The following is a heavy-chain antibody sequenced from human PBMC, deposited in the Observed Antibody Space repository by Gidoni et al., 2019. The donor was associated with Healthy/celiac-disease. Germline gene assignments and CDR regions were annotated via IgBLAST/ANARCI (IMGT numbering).Heavy chain of an antibody. V-gene: IGHV3-48*01. CDR2: ISSSSSTI. D-gene: IGHD6-19*01. Sequence: EVQLVESGGGLVQPGGSLRLSCAASGFHFSSYSMNWVRQAPGKGLEWVSYISSSSSTIYYADSVKGRFTISRDNAKNSLYLQMNSLRAEDTAVYYCARARYSSGWDYYYYMDVWGKGTTVTVSS. CDR3: ARARYSSGWDYYYYMDV. CDR1: GFHFSSYS. J-gene: IGHJ6*03.